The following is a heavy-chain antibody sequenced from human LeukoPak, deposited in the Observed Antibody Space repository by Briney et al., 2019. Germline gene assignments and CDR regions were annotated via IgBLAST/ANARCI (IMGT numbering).Heavy chain of an antibody. J-gene: IGHJ6*03. V-gene: IGHV1-8*01. D-gene: IGHD6-6*01. CDR3: AKRGRIAARGYYYYYMDV. CDR1: GYTFTSYD. CDR2: MNPNGGNT. Sequence: ASVKVSCKASGYTFTSYDINWVRQATGQGLEWMGWMNPNGGNTGYAQKFQGRVTMTRNTSISTAYMELSSLRSEDTAVYYCAKRGRIAARGYYYYYMDVGEKGTTVPVS.